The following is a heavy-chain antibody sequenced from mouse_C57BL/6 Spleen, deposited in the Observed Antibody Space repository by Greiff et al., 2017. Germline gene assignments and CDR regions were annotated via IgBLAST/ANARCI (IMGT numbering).Heavy chain of an antibody. V-gene: IGHV1-15*01. CDR3: TKRSNFHFDY. CDR1: GYTFTDYE. J-gene: IGHJ2*01. CDR2: IDPETGGT. Sequence: VKLQQSGAELVRPAASVTLSCKASGYTFTDYEMHLVKQTPVHGLELIGAIDPETGGTAYNQKFKCKAILTADKSSSTAYMELLSPTSEDSAFYYCTKRSNFHFDYWGQGTTLTVSS.